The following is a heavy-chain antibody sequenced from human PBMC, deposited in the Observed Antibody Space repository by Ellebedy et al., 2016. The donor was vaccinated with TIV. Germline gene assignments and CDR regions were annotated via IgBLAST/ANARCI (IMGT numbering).Heavy chain of an antibody. CDR1: GDSVSSNNHY. D-gene: IGHD6-19*01. CDR2: IYHSGST. CDR3: ARGSPIAVAVIDY. V-gene: IGHV4-39*07. Sequence: GSLRLXXTVSGDSVSSNNHYWGWIRQPPGKGLEWIGSIYHSGSTYYNPSLKSRVTISVDTSKNQFSLKLSSVTAADTAVYYCARGSPIAVAVIDYWGQGTLVTVSS. J-gene: IGHJ4*02.